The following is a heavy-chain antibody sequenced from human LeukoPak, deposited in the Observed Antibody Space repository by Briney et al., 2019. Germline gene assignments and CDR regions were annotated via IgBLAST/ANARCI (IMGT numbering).Heavy chain of an antibody. J-gene: IGHJ4*02. D-gene: IGHD1-7*01. CDR1: GFTFSSYG. Sequence: PGGSLRLSCAASGFTFSSYGMHWVRQAPGKGLEWVAFIRYDGSNKYYADSVKGRFTISRDNSKNTLYLQMNSLRAEDTAVYYCAKDLKVNRNFPFDYWGQGTLVTVSS. V-gene: IGHV3-30*02. CDR2: IRYDGSNK. CDR3: AKDLKVNRNFPFDY.